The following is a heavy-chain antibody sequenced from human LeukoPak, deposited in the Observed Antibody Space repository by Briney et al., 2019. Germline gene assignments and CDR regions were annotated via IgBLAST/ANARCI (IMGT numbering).Heavy chain of an antibody. V-gene: IGHV3-48*02. CDR1: GFTFSRYS. J-gene: IGHJ5*01. D-gene: IGHD6-13*01. CDR2: ISSSSSTI. CDR3: ASRYSSSWASPRFGS. Sequence: PGGSLRLSCAASGFTFSRYSMNWVRQAPGKGLEWVSYISSSSSTIYYADSVKGRFTISRDNAKNSLYLQMNSLRDEDTAVYYCASRYSSSWASPRFGSWGQGTLVTVSS.